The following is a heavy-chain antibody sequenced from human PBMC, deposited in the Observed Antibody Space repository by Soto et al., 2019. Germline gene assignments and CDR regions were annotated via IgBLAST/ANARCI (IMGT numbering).Heavy chain of an antibody. J-gene: IGHJ5*02. CDR2: IIPIFGTR. CDR1: GRPFSNYA. CDR3: SKDGGREGYFRNWFDP. Sequence: XVKVSCKASGRPFSNYAITWVPQAHAQGLEWLGRIIPIFGTRDYAQRFQGRVTVSADESTTTAYMELSSLRADDTAVYYCSKDGGREGYFRNWFDPWVQGTLITVSS. V-gene: IGHV1-69*13. D-gene: IGHD2-15*01.